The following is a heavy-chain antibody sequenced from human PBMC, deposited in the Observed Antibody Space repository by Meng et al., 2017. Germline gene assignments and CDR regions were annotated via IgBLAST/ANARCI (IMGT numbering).Heavy chain of an antibody. CDR2: IYYSGST. Sequence: QVQLQESGPGLVKPSQTLSLTCNVSGGSISSGGYYWSWIRQHPGKGLEWIGYIYYSGSTYYNPSLKSRVTISVDTSKNQFSLKLSSVTAADTAVYYCARAYYDSSGSKPLDWYFDLWGRGTLVTVSS. V-gene: IGHV4-31*03. J-gene: IGHJ2*01. D-gene: IGHD3-22*01. CDR1: GGSISSGGYY. CDR3: ARAYYDSSGSKPLDWYFDL.